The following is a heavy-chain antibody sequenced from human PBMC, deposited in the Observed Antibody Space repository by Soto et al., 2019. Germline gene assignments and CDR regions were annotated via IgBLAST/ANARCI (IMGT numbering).Heavy chain of an antibody. CDR3: ARGPVVGFWFDL. Sequence: ASVKVSCKASGYTFTSYAMHWVRQAPGQRLEWMGWINAGNGNTKYSQKFQGRVTITRDTSASTAYMELSSLRSEDTAVYYCARGPVVGFWFDLWGQGTLVTVSS. CDR2: INAGNGNT. CDR1: GYTFTSYA. V-gene: IGHV1-3*01. J-gene: IGHJ5*02. D-gene: IGHD1-26*01.